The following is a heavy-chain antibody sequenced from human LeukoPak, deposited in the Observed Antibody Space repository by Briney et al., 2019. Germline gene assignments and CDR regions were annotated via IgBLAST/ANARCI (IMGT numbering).Heavy chain of an antibody. D-gene: IGHD6-13*01. J-gene: IGHJ4*02. CDR1: GGSFSGYY. Sequence: SETLSLTCAVYGGSFSGYYWSWIRQPPGKGLEWIGEINHSGSTNYNPSLKSRVTISVDTSKNQFSLKLSSVTAADTAVYYCARHPSIAAAGQLDYWGQGTLVTVSS. CDR2: INHSGST. CDR3: ARHPSIAAAGQLDY. V-gene: IGHV4-34*01.